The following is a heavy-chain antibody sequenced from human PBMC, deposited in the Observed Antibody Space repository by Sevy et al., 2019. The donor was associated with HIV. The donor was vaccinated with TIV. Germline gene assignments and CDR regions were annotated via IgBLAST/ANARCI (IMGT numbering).Heavy chain of an antibody. CDR3: AKAGTTVTTGGYYFDY. J-gene: IGHJ4*02. CDR1: GFTFSSYA. V-gene: IGHV3-23*01. D-gene: IGHD4-17*01. CDR2: ISGSGGST. Sequence: GGSLRLSCAASGFTFSSYAMSWVRQAPGKGLEWVSAISGSGGSTYYADSVKGRFTNSRDNSKNTLYLQMNSLRAEDTAVYYCAKAGTTVTTGGYYFDYWGQGTLVTVSS.